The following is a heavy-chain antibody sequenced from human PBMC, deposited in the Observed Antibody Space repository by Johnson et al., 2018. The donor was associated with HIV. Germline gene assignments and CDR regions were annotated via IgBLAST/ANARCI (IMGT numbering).Heavy chain of an antibody. CDR1: GFTFSSYG. J-gene: IGHJ3*02. V-gene: IGHV3-30*03. Sequence: QVRLVESGGGVVQPGRSLRLSCAASGFTFSSYGMHWVRQAPGKGLEWVAVISYDGSNKYYADSVKGRFTISRDNSKNTLYLQMNSLRAEDTAVYYCAIRDAGGRDAFDIWGQGTIVTVSS. CDR3: AIRDAGGRDAFDI. CDR2: ISYDGSNK. D-gene: IGHD1-26*01.